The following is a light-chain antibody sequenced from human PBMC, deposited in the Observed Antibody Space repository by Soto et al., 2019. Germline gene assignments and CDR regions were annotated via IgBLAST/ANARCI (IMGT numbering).Light chain of an antibody. CDR2: GNI. CDR3: PSYDNSLSGSL. V-gene: IGLV1-40*01. J-gene: IGLJ2*01. CDR1: SSNIGAGYD. Sequence: QSVLTQPPSVSGAPGQRVTISCTGSSSNIGAGYDVHWYQQLPGTAPQLLIYGNINRPSGVPDRFSGPKSGTSASLAITGLQAEDEADYYCPSYDNSLSGSLFGGGTKLTVL.